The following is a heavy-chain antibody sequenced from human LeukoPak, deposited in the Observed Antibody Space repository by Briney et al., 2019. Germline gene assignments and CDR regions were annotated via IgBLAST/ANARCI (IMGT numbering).Heavy chain of an antibody. Sequence: PSQTLSLTCTVSGDSGSSGDYFWNWLRQPPGKGLEWIGYIYYSGSTYYNPSLKSRVSISVDKSKNQFSLKLSSVTAADTAVYYCARLSGPGYYDSSGYYWGYFDYWGQGTLVTVSS. CDR3: ARLSGPGYYDSSGYYWGYFDY. CDR1: GDSGSSGDYF. J-gene: IGHJ4*02. CDR2: IYYSGST. V-gene: IGHV4-30-4*08. D-gene: IGHD3-22*01.